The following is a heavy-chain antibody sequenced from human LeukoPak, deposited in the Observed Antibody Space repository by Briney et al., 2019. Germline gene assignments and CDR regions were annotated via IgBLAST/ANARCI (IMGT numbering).Heavy chain of an antibody. J-gene: IGHJ4*02. CDR3: ARRVGGYNYFDY. Sequence: ASVKVSCKASGYTFTGYYLHWVRQAPGQGLEWVVWINPNNGGTNYAQTFQGRVTMTRDMSISTAYMELSRLRFDDTAVYYCARRVGGYNYFDYWGPGTLVTVSS. V-gene: IGHV1-2*02. D-gene: IGHD5-24*01. CDR1: GYTFTGYY. CDR2: INPNNGGT.